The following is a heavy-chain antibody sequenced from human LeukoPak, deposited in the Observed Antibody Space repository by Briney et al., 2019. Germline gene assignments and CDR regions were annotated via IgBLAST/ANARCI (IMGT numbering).Heavy chain of an antibody. J-gene: IGHJ6*03. CDR1: GGSFSGYY. D-gene: IGHD5-12*01. CDR3: ARRPLGGYRYYYYYMDV. Sequence: PSETLSLTCAVYGGSFSGYYWSWIRQPPGKGLEWIGEINHSGSTNYNPSLKSRVTISVDTSKNQFSLKLSSVTAADTAVYYCARRPLGGYRYYYYYMDVWGKGTTVTISS. V-gene: IGHV4-34*01. CDR2: INHSGST.